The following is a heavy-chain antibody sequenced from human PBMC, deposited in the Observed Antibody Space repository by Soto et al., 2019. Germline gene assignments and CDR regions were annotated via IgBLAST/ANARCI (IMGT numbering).Heavy chain of an antibody. Sequence: GGSLRLSCAASGFTFSDHYMDWVRQAPGKGLEWVGRTRNKANSYTTEYAASVKGRFTISKDDSKNSLYLQMNSLKTEDTAVYYCARVGVWGYSGYDYFDYWGQGTLVTVSS. CDR3: ARVGVWGYSGYDYFDY. J-gene: IGHJ4*02. V-gene: IGHV3-72*01. CDR1: GFTFSDHY. D-gene: IGHD5-12*01. CDR2: TRNKANSYTT.